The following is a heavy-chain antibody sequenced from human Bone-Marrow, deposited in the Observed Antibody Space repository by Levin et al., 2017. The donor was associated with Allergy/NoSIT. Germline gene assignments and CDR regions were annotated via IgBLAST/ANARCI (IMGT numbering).Heavy chain of an antibody. J-gene: IGHJ5*02. V-gene: IGHV3-9*01. CDR2: ISWNSGSI. CDR3: AKEASSSWYGGWFDP. Sequence: TGGSLRLSCAASGFTFDDYAMHWVRQAPGKGLEWVSGISWNSGSIGYADSVKGRFTISRDNAKNSLYLQMNSLRAEDTALYYCAKEASSSWYGGWFDPWGQGTLVTVSS. CDR1: GFTFDDYA. D-gene: IGHD6-13*01.